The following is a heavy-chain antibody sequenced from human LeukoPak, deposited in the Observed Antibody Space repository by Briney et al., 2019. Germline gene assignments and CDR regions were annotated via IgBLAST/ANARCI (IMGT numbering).Heavy chain of an antibody. CDR3: ARPIRGYDGFDI. CDR1: GFIFSNYW. Sequence: GGPLRLSCAASGFIFSNYWMYWVRHAPGKGLVWVSRINGGGRTTSYADSVKGRFTISRDNAKNTMHLQMNSLRAEDTAIYYCARPIRGYDGFDIWGQGTMVTVSS. V-gene: IGHV3-74*01. CDR2: INGGGRTT. D-gene: IGHD5-12*01. J-gene: IGHJ3*02.